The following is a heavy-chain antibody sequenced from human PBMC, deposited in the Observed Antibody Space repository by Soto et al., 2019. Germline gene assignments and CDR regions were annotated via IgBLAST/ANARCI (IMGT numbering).Heavy chain of an antibody. Sequence: LRLSCAASGFTFSSYGMHWVRQAPGKGLEWVAIISYDGINKYYANSVKGRFTISRDNSKNTLYLQMNSLRAEDTAVYYCAKSMYNWNDGFFDYWGQGTLVTVSS. D-gene: IGHD1-1*01. V-gene: IGHV3-30*18. CDR1: GFTFSSYG. J-gene: IGHJ4*02. CDR2: ISYDGINK. CDR3: AKSMYNWNDGFFDY.